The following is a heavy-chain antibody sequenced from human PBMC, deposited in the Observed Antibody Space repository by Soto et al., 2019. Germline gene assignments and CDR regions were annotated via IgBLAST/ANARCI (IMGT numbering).Heavy chain of an antibody. CDR2: IYPGDSDT. J-gene: IGHJ6*02. CDR3: ARQRYGGKYYFGMDV. CDR1: GYSFTSYW. Sequence: GASLKISCKRCGYSFTSYWIGWAREMTGKGLEWMGIIYPGDSDTRYSPSFQGQVTISADKSISTAYVQWSSLKASDTATYYCARQRYGGKYYFGMDVWGQGTTVTVSS. D-gene: IGHD5-18*01. V-gene: IGHV5-51*01.